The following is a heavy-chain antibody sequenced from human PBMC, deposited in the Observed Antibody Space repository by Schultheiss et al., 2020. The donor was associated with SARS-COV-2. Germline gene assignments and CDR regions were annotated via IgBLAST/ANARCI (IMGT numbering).Heavy chain of an antibody. J-gene: IGHJ4*02. CDR2: INSDGSST. Sequence: GESLKISCAASGFTFSSYWMHWVRQAPGKGLVWVSRINSDGSSTSYADSVKGRFTISRDNAKNTLYLQMNSLRAEDTAVYYCAKDLRGTVTTLPYWGQGTLVTVSS. CDR3: AKDLRGTVTTLPY. CDR1: GFTFSSYW. V-gene: IGHV3-74*01. D-gene: IGHD4-11*01.